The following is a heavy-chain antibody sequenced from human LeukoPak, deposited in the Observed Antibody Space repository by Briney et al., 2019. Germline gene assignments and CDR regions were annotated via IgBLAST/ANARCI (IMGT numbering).Heavy chain of an antibody. D-gene: IGHD4-17*01. CDR2: ISGSGGST. V-gene: IGHV3-23*01. CDR3: AKDGSHDYGDPYYFDY. J-gene: IGHJ4*02. CDR1: GFTFSSYA. Sequence: PGGSLRLSCAASGFTFSSYAMSWVRQAPGKGLEWVSAISGSGGSTYYADSVKGRFTISRDNSKNTLYLRMNSLRAEDTAVYYCAKDGSHDYGDPYYFDYWGQGTLVTVSS.